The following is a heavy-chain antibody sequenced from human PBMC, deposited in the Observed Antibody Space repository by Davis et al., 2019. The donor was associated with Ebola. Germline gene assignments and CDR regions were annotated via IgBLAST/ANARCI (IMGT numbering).Heavy chain of an antibody. V-gene: IGHV3-30-3*01. D-gene: IGHD6-19*01. Sequence: PGGSLRLSCAASGFTFSSYAMHWVRQAPGKGLEWVAVISYDGSNKYYADSVKGRFTISRDNSKNTLYLQMNSLRAEDTAVYYCARDSSGWIYYFDYWGQGTLVTVSS. CDR3: ARDSSGWIYYFDY. J-gene: IGHJ4*02. CDR1: GFTFSSYA. CDR2: ISYDGSNK.